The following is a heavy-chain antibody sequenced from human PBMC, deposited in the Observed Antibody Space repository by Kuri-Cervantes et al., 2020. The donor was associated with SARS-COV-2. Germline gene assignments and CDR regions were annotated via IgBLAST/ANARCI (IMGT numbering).Heavy chain of an antibody. CDR1: GGSISSHY. Sequence: SETLSLTCTVSGGSISSHYWSWIRQPPGKGLEWIGFIYYTETTSYTPSLKSRVTISVDTSKNQFSLKLSSVTAADTAVYYCARPLEGGDHFDYWGQGTLVTVSS. D-gene: IGHD3-16*01. V-gene: IGHV4-59*08. CDR3: ARPLEGGDHFDY. CDR2: IYYTETT. J-gene: IGHJ4*02.